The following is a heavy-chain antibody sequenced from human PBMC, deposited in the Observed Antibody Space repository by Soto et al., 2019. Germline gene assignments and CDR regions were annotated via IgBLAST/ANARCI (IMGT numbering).Heavy chain of an antibody. CDR2: IKQDGSEK. V-gene: IGHV3-7*01. CDR3: ARGSGSYWYYYYGMDV. J-gene: IGHJ6*02. D-gene: IGHD1-26*01. CDR1: GFTFSSYW. Sequence: GGSLRLSCAASGFTFSSYWMSWVRQAPGKGLEWVANIKQDGSEKYYVDSVKGRFTISRDNAKNSLYLQMNSLRAEDTAVYYCARGSGSYWYYYYGMDVWGQGTTVTVSS.